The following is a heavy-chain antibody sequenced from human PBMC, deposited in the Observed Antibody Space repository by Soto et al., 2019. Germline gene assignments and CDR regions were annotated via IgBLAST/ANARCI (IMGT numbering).Heavy chain of an antibody. V-gene: IGHV4-31*03. CDR3: AGAHDSCSSTSCYAFDY. Sequence: QVQLQESGPGLVKPSQTLSLTCTVSGGSISSGGYYWSWIRQHPGKGLEWIGYIYYSGSTYYNPSLKSRVTISGDTSKNQFSLKLSSVTAADTAVYYCAGAHDSCSSTSCYAFDYWGQGTLVTVSS. J-gene: IGHJ4*02. CDR2: IYYSGST. CDR1: GGSISSGGYY. D-gene: IGHD2-2*01.